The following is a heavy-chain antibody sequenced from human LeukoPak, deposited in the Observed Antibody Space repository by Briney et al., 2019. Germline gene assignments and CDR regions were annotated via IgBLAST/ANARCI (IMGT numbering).Heavy chain of an antibody. V-gene: IGHV3-30-3*01. CDR1: GFTFSNYA. CDR3: VKDRTGTYTLDY. CDR2: ISDDGSRQ. Sequence: GGSLRLSCAATGFTFSNYAIHWGRQAPGKGLEWVAFISDDGSRQHYADSVKGRFTISRDNSKNTLNLQMNSLRAEDTAVYYCVKDRTGTYTLDYWGQGTLVSVSS. J-gene: IGHJ4*02. D-gene: IGHD3-10*01.